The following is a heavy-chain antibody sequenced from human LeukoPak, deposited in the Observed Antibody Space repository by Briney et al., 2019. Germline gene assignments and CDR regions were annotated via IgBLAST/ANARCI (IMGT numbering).Heavy chain of an antibody. J-gene: IGHJ5*02. V-gene: IGHV4-59*01. CDR2: IYYSGNT. CDR1: GGSISRYY. CDR3: ARAFTSPGGFDP. Sequence: SETLSLTCTVSGGSISRYYWSWIRQPPGKGLEWIGYIYYSGNTNYNPSLKSRATISVDTSKNQLSVKLSSVTAADTAVYYCARAFTSPGGFDPWGQGTLVTVSS. D-gene: IGHD3-16*01.